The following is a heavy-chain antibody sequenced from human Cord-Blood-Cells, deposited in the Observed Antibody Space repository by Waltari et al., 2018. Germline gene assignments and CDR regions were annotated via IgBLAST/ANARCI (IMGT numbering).Heavy chain of an antibody. V-gene: IGHV1-69*02. CDR1: GGTFSSYT. J-gene: IGHJ4*02. D-gene: IGHD3-16*01. Sequence: QVQLVQSGAEVKKPGSSVKVSCKASGGTFSSYTISWVRQAPGQGLEGMGRIIPILGKANYAQKYEGRVTITEDKAGSTACMELSSRGCEDAAVYDWAGGVGMATMRAFDDWGQGTLVSVSA. CDR2: IIPILGKA. CDR3: AGGVGMATMRAFDD.